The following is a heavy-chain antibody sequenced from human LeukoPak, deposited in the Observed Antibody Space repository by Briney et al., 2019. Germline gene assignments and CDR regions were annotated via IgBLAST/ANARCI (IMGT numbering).Heavy chain of an antibody. D-gene: IGHD3-3*02. J-gene: IGHJ4*02. Sequence: GGSLRLSCAASGFTLSNYPMGWVRQAPVKGLEWLSAIGEEKSGSSTKSAASVKGRFTISRDNSENTLYLQMDSLTIEDTAVYYCAKAGVISGWDYWGQGVLVTVSS. CDR3: AKAGVISGWDY. CDR1: GFTLSNYP. CDR2: IGEEKSGSST. V-gene: IGHV3-23*01.